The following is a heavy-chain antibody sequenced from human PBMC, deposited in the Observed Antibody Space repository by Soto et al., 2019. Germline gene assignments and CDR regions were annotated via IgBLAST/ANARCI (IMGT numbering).Heavy chain of an antibody. CDR2: IYYSGST. V-gene: IGHV4-30-4*01. CDR3: ARGGVVVVAATLGLWPDPYGMDV. J-gene: IGHJ6*02. D-gene: IGHD2-15*01. Sequence: QVQLQESGPGLVKPSQTLSLTCTVSGGSISSGDYYWSWIRQPPGKGLEWIGYIYYSGSTYYNPSLKSRVTISVDTSKNQFSLKLSSVTAADTAVYYCARGGVVVVAATLGLWPDPYGMDVWGQGTTVTVSS. CDR1: GGSISSGDYY.